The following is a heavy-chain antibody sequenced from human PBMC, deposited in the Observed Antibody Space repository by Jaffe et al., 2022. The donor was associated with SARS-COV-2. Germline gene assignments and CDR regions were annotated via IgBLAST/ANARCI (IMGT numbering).Heavy chain of an antibody. V-gene: IGHV1-18*01. Sequence: QVQLVQSGAEVKKPGASVKVSCKASGYTFINYGISWVRQAPRQGLEWMGWISAYNGNTYYAQNLQGRVTLTTDTSTSTAYMELRSLRSDDTAMYYCARDIHYYDSSASHSDYWGQGTLVTVSS. D-gene: IGHD3-22*01. J-gene: IGHJ4*02. CDR3: ARDIHYYDSSASHSDY. CDR2: ISAYNGNT. CDR1: GYTFINYG.